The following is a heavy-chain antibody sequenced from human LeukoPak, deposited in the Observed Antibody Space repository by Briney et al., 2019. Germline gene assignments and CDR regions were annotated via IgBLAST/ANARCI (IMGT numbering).Heavy chain of an antibody. D-gene: IGHD6-13*01. CDR1: GFTFSSYS. J-gene: IGHJ4*02. CDR3: AKEESWGIAAAGLDY. Sequence: GGSLRLSCAASGFTFSSYSMNWVRQAPGKGLEWVSAISGSGGSTYYADSVKGRFTISRDDSKNTLYLQMNSLRAEDTAVYYCAKEESWGIAAAGLDYWGQGTLVTVSS. V-gene: IGHV3-23*01. CDR2: ISGSGGST.